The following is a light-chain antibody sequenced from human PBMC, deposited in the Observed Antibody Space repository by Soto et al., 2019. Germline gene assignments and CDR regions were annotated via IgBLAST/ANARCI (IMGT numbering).Light chain of an antibody. Sequence: DIQMTRSPSSLSASVGDRVTITCRASQGISNYLAWYQQKPGKVPKLLIYAPSTLQSGVPSRFSGSGSGTDFTVTISSLQPQDVATYYCQQYNSAPWTFGQGTKVEIK. V-gene: IGKV1-27*01. CDR2: APS. J-gene: IGKJ1*01. CDR1: QGISNY. CDR3: QQYNSAPWT.